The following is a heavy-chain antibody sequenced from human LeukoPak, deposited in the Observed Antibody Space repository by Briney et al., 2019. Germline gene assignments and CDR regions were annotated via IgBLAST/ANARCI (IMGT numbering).Heavy chain of an antibody. D-gene: IGHD3-22*01. Sequence: SETLSLTCTVSGGSTSSYYWSWIRQPPGKGLEWIGYIYYSGSTNYNPSLKSRVTISVDTSKNQFSLKLSSVTAADTAVYYCARLTNYYDRSGYLPGGFDIWGQGTMVTVSS. J-gene: IGHJ3*02. CDR1: GGSTSSYY. V-gene: IGHV4-59*08. CDR3: ARLTNYYDRSGYLPGGFDI. CDR2: IYYSGST.